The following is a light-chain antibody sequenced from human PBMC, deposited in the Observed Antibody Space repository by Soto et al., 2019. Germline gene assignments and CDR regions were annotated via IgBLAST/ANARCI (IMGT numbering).Light chain of an antibody. CDR1: QSVSSY. J-gene: IGKJ3*01. CDR2: DAS. Sequence: EIVLTQSPATLSLSPGERDTLSCRASQSVSSYLAWYQQKPGQAPRLLIYDASNRATGIPARFSGSGSGTDFTLTISSLEPEDFAVYYCQQRSNWPPGLFTFGPGTKVDIK. V-gene: IGKV3-11*01. CDR3: QQRSNWPPGLFT.